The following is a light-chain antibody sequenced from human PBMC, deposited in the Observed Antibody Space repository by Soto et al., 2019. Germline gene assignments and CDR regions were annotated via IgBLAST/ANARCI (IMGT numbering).Light chain of an antibody. CDR3: ISYTSSSTLVV. V-gene: IGLV2-14*01. CDR1: SSDVGGYNY. CDR2: EVS. J-gene: IGLJ2*01. Sequence: QSVLTQPASVSGSPGQSITISCTGTSSDVGGYNYVSWHQQHPGKAPKFMIYEVSNRPSGVSNRFSGSKSVNKASLNISGLQAADAADYYCISYTSSSTLVVFGGGTKLTV.